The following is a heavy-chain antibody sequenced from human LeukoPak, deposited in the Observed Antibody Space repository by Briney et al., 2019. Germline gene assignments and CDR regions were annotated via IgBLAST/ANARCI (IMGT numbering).Heavy chain of an antibody. J-gene: IGHJ4*02. CDR1: GYXFTNYW. V-gene: IGHV5-51*01. D-gene: IGHD6-6*01. Sequence: ESLKISCKGSGYXFTNYWIGWVRQMPGKGLEWMGIIYPDDSATTYSPSFQGQVTISADKSISTAYLQWSTLQASDTAMYFCARQMRYSSSFDYWGQGTLVTVSS. CDR3: ARQMRYSSSFDY. CDR2: IYPDDSAT.